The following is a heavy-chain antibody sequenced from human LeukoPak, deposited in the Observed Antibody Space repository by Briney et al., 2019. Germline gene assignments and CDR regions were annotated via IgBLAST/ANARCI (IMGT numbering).Heavy chain of an antibody. CDR1: GFTVGSKY. Sequence: GGSLRLSSAASGFTVGSKYMSWVRQAPGKGLEWVSIIYSGGSTYYADSVKGRFTISRDNFKNTLYLEMNSLRAEDTAVYYCARVRSGEDFDYWGQGTLVTVSS. CDR3: ARVRSGEDFDY. CDR2: IYSGGST. D-gene: IGHD3-10*01. V-gene: IGHV3-53*01. J-gene: IGHJ4*02.